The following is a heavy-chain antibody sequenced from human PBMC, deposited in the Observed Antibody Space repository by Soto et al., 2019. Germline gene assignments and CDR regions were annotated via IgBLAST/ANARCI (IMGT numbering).Heavy chain of an antibody. CDR2: ISGSGGST. CDR3: AKSGRGYCSGGSCTGY. Sequence: GGSLRLSCAASGFTFSSYAMSWVRQAPGKGLEWVSAISGSGGSTYYADSVKGRFTISRDNSKNTLYLQMNSLRAEDTAVYYCAKSGRGYCSGGSCTGYWGQGTLVTVYS. V-gene: IGHV3-23*01. J-gene: IGHJ4*02. D-gene: IGHD2-15*01. CDR1: GFTFSSYA.